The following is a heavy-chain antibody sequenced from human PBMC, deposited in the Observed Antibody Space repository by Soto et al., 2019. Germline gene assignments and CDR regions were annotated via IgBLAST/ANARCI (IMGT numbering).Heavy chain of an antibody. CDR1: GYTFTSYA. CDR3: ARERTTIPYYYYYGMDV. V-gene: IGHV1-3*01. CDR2: INAGNGNT. J-gene: IGHJ6*02. Sequence: QVQLVQSGAEVKKPGASVKVSCKASGYTFTSYAMHWVRQAPGQRLEWMGWINAGNGNTKYSQKFQGRVSITRDTSARTAYMELRRLRSEDTAVYYCARERTTIPYYYYYGMDVWGQGTTVTVSS. D-gene: IGHD4-4*01.